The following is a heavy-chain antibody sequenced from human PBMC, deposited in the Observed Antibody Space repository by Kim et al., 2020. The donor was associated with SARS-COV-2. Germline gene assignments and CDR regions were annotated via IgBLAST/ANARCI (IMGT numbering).Heavy chain of an antibody. CDR3: ARDPVVVVPAAGTFDY. CDR2: IWYDGSNK. D-gene: IGHD2-2*01. CDR1: GFTFSSYG. Sequence: GGSLRLSCAASGFTFSSYGMHCVRQAPGKGLEWVAVIWYDGSNKYYADSVKGRFTISRDNSKNTLYLQMNSLIAEDTAVYYCARDPVVVVPAAGTFDYWGQGTLVTVSS. V-gene: IGHV3-33*01. J-gene: IGHJ4*02.